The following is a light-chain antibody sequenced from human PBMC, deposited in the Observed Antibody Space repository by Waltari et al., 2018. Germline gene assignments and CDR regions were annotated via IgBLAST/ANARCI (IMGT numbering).Light chain of an antibody. Sequence: QSVLTQPPSVSGAPGQRVTISCTGSSSNIGAGPDVHWYQQLPGTAPKVLLYGNNNRPSGVPGRFSGSKSGTSASLAITGLQAEDEADYYCQSYDSSLRGARVFGGGTKLTVL. CDR1: SSNIGAGPD. CDR3: QSYDSSLRGARV. CDR2: GNN. V-gene: IGLV1-40*01. J-gene: IGLJ3*02.